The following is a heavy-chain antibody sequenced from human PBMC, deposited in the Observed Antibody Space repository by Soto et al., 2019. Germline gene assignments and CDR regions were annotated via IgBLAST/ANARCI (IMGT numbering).Heavy chain of an antibody. Sequence: QVQLQESGPGLVKPSGTLSLTCAVSGGSISSSNWWSWVRQPPGKGLEWIGEIYHSGSTNYNPSLKSGVTVSGDKSKNQVPLKRSSVTAADTAVYYCARERRAASSGWYAFDYWGQGTLVTVSS. CDR1: GGSISSSNW. J-gene: IGHJ4*02. CDR2: IYHSGST. D-gene: IGHD6-19*01. CDR3: ARERRAASSGWYAFDY. V-gene: IGHV4-4*02.